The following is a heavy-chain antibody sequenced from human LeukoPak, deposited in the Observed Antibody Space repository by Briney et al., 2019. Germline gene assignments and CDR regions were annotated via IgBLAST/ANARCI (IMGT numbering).Heavy chain of an antibody. CDR3: ARSLYDCAHAPTI. Sequence: SETLSLTCTVSGGSISSYYWSWIRQPPGKGLEWIGYIYYSGSTNYNPSLKSRVTISVDTSKNQFSLKLSSVTAADTAVYYCARSLYDCAHAPTIWGQGTLVTVSS. J-gene: IGHJ4*02. CDR2: IYYSGST. CDR1: GGSISSYY. D-gene: IGHD2-21*01. V-gene: IGHV4-59*01.